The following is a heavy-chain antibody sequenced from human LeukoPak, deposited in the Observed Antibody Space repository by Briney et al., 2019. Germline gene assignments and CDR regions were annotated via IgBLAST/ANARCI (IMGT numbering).Heavy chain of an antibody. D-gene: IGHD3-10*01. J-gene: IGHJ5*02. Sequence: SETLSLTCTVSGGSISSSSYYWGWIRQPPGKGLEWIGSIYYSGSTYYNPSLKSRVTISVDTSKNQFSLKLSSVTAADTAVYYCARDYYGSGKGWFDPWGQGTLVTVSS. CDR3: ARDYYGSGKGWFDP. CDR1: GGSISSSSYY. CDR2: IYYSGST. V-gene: IGHV4-39*07.